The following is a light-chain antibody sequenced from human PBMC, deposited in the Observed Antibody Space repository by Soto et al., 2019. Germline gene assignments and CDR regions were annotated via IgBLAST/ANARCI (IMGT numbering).Light chain of an antibody. CDR2: AAS. J-gene: IGKJ3*01. CDR3: QQSYSTPFT. V-gene: IGKV1-27*01. Sequence: ILMTQSPSSLSAFVGDRVTITCRASQDIGNFLAWYQQKPGKVPKLLIYAASTLQSGVPSRFSGSGSGTDFTLTISSLQPEDVATYYCQQSYSTPFTFGPGTKVEIK. CDR1: QDIGNF.